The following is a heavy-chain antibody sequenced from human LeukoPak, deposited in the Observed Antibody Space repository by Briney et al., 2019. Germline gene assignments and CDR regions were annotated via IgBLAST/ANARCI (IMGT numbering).Heavy chain of an antibody. V-gene: IGHV1-18*01. CDR2: ISGYNGNR. D-gene: IGHD6-19*01. J-gene: IGHJ4*02. CDR1: GYMFNNYG. Sequence: ASVKVSCKASGYMFNNYGISWVRQAPGQGLEWMGWISGYNGNRNFAQKFQGRVTMTRDMSTSRVYMQLSSLRSVDSALYYCARAGIAVSGTSYFDYWGQGTLVTVSS. CDR3: ARAGIAVSGTSYFDY.